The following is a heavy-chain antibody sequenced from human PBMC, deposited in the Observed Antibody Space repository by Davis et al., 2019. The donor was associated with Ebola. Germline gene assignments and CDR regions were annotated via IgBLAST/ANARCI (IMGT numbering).Heavy chain of an antibody. J-gene: IGHJ4*02. CDR2: INPNSGGT. CDR1: GGTFSSYA. V-gene: IGHV1-2*04. D-gene: IGHD2/OR15-2a*01. Sequence: ASVKVSCKASGGTFSSYAISWVRQAPGQGLEWMGWINPNSGGTNYAQKFQGWVTMTRDTSISTAYMELSRLRSDDTAVYYCARGIFKYYFDYWGQGTLVTVSS. CDR3: ARGIFKYYFDY.